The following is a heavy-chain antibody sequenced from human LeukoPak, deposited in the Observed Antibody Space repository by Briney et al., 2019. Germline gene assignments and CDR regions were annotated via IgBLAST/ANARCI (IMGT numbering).Heavy chain of an antibody. V-gene: IGHV4-39*01. CDR3: AGAPGGSGYSHDAFDI. J-gene: IGHJ3*02. Sequence: SETLSITCTVSGGSISSSSYYWGWIRQPPGKGLEWIGSIYYSGSTYYNPSLKSRVTISVDTSKNQFSLKLSSVTAADTAVYYCAGAPGGSGYSHDAFDIWGQGTMVTVSS. CDR1: GGSISSSSYY. D-gene: IGHD3-22*01. CDR2: IYYSGST.